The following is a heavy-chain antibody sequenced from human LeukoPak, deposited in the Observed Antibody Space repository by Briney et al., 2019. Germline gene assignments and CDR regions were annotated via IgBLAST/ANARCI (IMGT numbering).Heavy chain of an antibody. CDR2: IYYSGST. CDR3: ARIQGYSSSWYLGFDY. J-gene: IGHJ4*02. CDR1: GGSISSGDYY. D-gene: IGHD6-13*01. V-gene: IGHV4-30-4*08. Sequence: SETLSLTCTVSGGSISSGDYYWSWIHQPPGKGLEWIGYIYYSGSTYYNPSLKSRVTISVDTSKNQFSLKLSSVTAADTAVYYCARIQGYSSSWYLGFDYWGQGTLVTVSS.